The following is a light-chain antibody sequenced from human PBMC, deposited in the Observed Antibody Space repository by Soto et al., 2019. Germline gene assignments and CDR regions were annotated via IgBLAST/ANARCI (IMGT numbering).Light chain of an antibody. V-gene: IGLV1-47*01. CDR2: RNS. CDR3: APWDDSLSGVV. CDR1: SSNIGSNY. Sequence: QSVLTQPPSASGTPGQRDTISCSGSSSNIGSNYVYWYQQLPGTAPKLLIYRNSQRPSGVPDRFSGSKSGTSASLAISGLRSEDEADYYCAPWDDSLSGVVFGGGTKVTVL. J-gene: IGLJ2*01.